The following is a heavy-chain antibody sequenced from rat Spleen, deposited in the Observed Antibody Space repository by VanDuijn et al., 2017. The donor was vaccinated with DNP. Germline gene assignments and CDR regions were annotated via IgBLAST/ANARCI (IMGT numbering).Heavy chain of an antibody. CDR1: GFTFSFYG. D-gene: IGHD2-1*01. V-gene: IGHV5S13*01. Sequence: EVQLVESGGGLVQPGRSLKLSCAASGFTFSFYGMAWVRQAPKKGLEWVASIAASGGSTSYRDSVKGRFTISRDNAKNTLYLQMNSLRSEDTATYYCATRAYLYWYFDFWGPGTMVTVSS. J-gene: IGHJ1*01. CDR3: ATRAYLYWYFDF. CDR2: IAASGGST.